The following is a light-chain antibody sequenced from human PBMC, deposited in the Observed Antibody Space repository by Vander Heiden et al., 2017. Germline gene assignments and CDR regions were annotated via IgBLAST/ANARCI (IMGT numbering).Light chain of an antibody. CDR1: QDITNY. V-gene: IGKV1-33*01. CDR3: QQYDTLPSIT. CDR2: AAS. Sequence: DIQMTQSPSSLSASVGDRVTITCQASQDITNYLNWYQEKPGKAPKLLISAASNLETGVPSRFSGSGSGTDFTFTISSLQPEDIATYYCQQYDTLPSITLGQGTRLEIK. J-gene: IGKJ5*01.